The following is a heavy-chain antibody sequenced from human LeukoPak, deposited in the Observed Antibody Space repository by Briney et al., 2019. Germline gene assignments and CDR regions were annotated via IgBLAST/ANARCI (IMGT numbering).Heavy chain of an antibody. CDR1: GFVFSNYW. D-gene: IGHD4-17*01. J-gene: IGHJ4*02. V-gene: IGHV3-74*01. Sequence: PGGSLRLSCAASGFVFSNYWMHWVRQAPGKGPVWVSRINPDGRSTNYADSVKGRFTISRDNAKTTVYLQMNSLRAEDTAIYYRARQAAYGENGIAYWGQGTLVTVSS. CDR3: ARQAAYGENGIAY. CDR2: INPDGRST.